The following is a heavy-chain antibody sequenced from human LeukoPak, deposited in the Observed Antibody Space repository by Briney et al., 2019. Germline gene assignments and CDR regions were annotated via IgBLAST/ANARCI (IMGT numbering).Heavy chain of an antibody. J-gene: IGHJ5*02. CDR2: IIPIFGTA. CDR3: ASEYYYDSSGYFGINWFDP. D-gene: IGHD3-22*01. Sequence: SVKVSCKASGGTFSSYAISWVRQAPGQGLEWMGRIIPIFGTANYAQKFQGRVTITADKSTSTAYMELSSLRSEDTAVYYCASEYYYDSSGYFGINWFDPWGQGTLVTVSS. V-gene: IGHV1-69*06. CDR1: GGTFSSYA.